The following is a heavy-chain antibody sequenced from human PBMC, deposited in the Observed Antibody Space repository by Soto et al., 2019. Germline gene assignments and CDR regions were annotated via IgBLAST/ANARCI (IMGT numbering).Heavy chain of an antibody. D-gene: IGHD5-18*01. CDR1: GFTFSSYG. V-gene: IGHV3-30*18. Sequence: GGSLRLSCAASGFTFSSYGMHWVRQAPGKGLEWVAVISYDGSNKYYADSVKGRFTISRDNSKNTLYLQMNSLRAEDTAVYYCAKDRPGYSYGYDVGYYGMDVWGQGTTVTVSS. J-gene: IGHJ6*02. CDR3: AKDRPGYSYGYDVGYYGMDV. CDR2: ISYDGSNK.